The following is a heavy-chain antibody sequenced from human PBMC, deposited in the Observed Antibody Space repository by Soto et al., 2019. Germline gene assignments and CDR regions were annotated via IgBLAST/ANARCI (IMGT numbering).Heavy chain of an antibody. CDR1: GYPISSGYY. CDR3: ARSSGYVPGGY. Sequence: PSETLSLTCAVSGYPISSGYYWGRIRQPPGKGLEWIGIIHHSGSTYYNPSLRSRITISVDTSKNQFSLKMPSVTAADTAVYYCARSSGYVPGGYWGQGMLVTVSS. CDR2: IHHSGST. D-gene: IGHD5-12*01. V-gene: IGHV4-38-2*01. J-gene: IGHJ4*02.